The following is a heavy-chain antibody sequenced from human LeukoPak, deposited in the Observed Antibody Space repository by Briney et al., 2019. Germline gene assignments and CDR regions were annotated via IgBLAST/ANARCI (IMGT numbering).Heavy chain of an antibody. CDR2: INHSGST. CDR1: GGSFSGYF. Sequence: SETLSLTCAVSGGSFSGYFWTWIRQPPGKGLEWIGEINHSGSTNYNPSLKSRFTISVDTSKNQFSLKLSSVTAADTAVYYCVNYYDSSDYQQPNHFDYWGQGTLVTVSS. J-gene: IGHJ4*02. D-gene: IGHD3-22*01. CDR3: VNYYDSSDYQQPNHFDY. V-gene: IGHV4-34*01.